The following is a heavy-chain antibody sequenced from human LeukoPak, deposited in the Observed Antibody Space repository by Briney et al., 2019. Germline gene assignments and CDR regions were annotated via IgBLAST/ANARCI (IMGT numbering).Heavy chain of an antibody. CDR2: ISYDGSNK. Sequence: GRSLRLSCAASGFTFSSYGMHWVRQAPGKELEWVAVISYDGSNKYYADSVKGRFTISRDNSKNTLYLQMNSLRAEDTAVYYCAKDTNVLRYFDWFLSSFDYWGQGTLVTVSS. V-gene: IGHV3-30*18. J-gene: IGHJ4*02. CDR3: AKDTNVLRYFDWFLSSFDY. CDR1: GFTFSSYG. D-gene: IGHD3-9*01.